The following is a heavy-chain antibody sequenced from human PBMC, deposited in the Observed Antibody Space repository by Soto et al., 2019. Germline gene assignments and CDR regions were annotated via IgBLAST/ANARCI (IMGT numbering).Heavy chain of an antibody. Sequence: QVQLQESGPGLVKPSETLSLTCTVSGGSISSYYWSWIRQPPGKGLEWIGYIYYSGSTHYNPSLKRRVTISVDTSKNQFSLKLSSVTAADTAVYYCARDIEEYYGSGSYYRGLYYYYYMDVWGKGTTVTVSS. D-gene: IGHD3-10*01. CDR1: GGSISSYY. CDR2: IYYSGST. J-gene: IGHJ6*03. V-gene: IGHV4-59*01. CDR3: ARDIEEYYGSGSYYRGLYYYYYMDV.